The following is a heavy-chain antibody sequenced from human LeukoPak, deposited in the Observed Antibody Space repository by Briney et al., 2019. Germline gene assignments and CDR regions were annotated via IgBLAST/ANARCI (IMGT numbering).Heavy chain of an antibody. CDR1: GFTFSSHG. Sequence: GGSLRLSCAASGFTFSSHGMHWVRQAPGKGLEWVAVIWFDGSNKYYADSVRGRFTISRDNSKNTLSLQMNSLRAEDTAVYYCARAGSGSHPKELGAFDIWGQGTMVTVSS. D-gene: IGHD1-26*01. CDR2: IWFDGSNK. V-gene: IGHV3-33*01. J-gene: IGHJ3*02. CDR3: ARAGSGSHPKELGAFDI.